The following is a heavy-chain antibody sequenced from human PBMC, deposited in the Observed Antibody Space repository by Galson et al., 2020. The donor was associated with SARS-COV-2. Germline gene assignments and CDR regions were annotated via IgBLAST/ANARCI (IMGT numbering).Heavy chain of an antibody. Sequence: SETLSLTCTVSGGSMTGYYWNWIRQSPGKELEWIGDIYYSGSVNYNPSLKSRVTISVDTSKDQFSLNLRSVTAADTAVYYCARRRTTIRRQYVLDIWGQGAVVIVSS. CDR1: GGSMTGYY. D-gene: IGHD3-10*02. V-gene: IGHV4-59*08. J-gene: IGHJ3*02. CDR2: IYYSGSV. CDR3: ARRRTTIRRQYVLDI.